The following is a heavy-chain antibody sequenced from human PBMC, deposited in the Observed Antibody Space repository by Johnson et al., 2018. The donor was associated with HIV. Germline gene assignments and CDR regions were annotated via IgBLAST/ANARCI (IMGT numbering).Heavy chain of an antibody. CDR3: ARDLRGAFDI. Sequence: VQLVEPVGSLVKPGGSLSLSCAASGLTFSSYAMHWVRQAPGKGLEWEALISYDGSNKYQADSVKGRFTISRDNSKNTLYLQMNSLRAEDTSVYYCARDLRGAFDIWGQGTMVAVSS. V-gene: IGHV3-30-3*01. CDR1: GLTFSSYA. CDR2: ISYDGSNK. J-gene: IGHJ3*02.